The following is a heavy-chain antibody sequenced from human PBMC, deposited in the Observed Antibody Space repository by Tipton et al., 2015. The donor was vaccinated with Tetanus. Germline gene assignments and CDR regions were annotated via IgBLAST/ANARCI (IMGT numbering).Heavy chain of an antibody. D-gene: IGHD6-6*01. CDR3: ARDQGGGRVVRLNWFDP. J-gene: IGHJ5*02. Sequence: TLSLTCTVSGGSISGSPYFWNWIRHQPGKGLEWIGYVYYSGSTFYNPSLESRVTISVDTSKNQFSLNLTPVTAADTAMYYCARDQGGGRVVRLNWFDPWGQGTLVTVSS. CDR2: VYYSGST. CDR1: GGSISGSPYF. V-gene: IGHV4-31*03.